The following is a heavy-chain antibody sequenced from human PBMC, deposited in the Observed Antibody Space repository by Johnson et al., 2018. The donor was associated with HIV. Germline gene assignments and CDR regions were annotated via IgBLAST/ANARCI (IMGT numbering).Heavy chain of an antibody. CDR3: AKALRIFGSGVKEAFDI. D-gene: IGHD3-10*01. CDR2: IYSGGST. CDR1: GFTVSSNY. Sequence: VQLVESGGGSVQPGGSLRLSCAASGFTVSSNYMSWVRQAPGKGLEWVSVIYSGGSTYYADSVKGRFTISRDNSKNTLYLQMNSLRAEDTAVYYCAKALRIFGSGVKEAFDIWGQGTMVTVSS. J-gene: IGHJ3*02. V-gene: IGHV3-66*01.